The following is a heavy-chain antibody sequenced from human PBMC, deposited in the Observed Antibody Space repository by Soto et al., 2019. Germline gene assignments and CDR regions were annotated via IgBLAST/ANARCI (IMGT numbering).Heavy chain of an antibody. CDR2: IIPILGIA. Sequence: QVQLVQSGAEVKKPGSSVKVSCKASGGTFSSYTISWVRQAPGQGLEWMGRIIPILGIANYAQKFQGRVTVTADNSTGTAYMELSSLRSEDTAVYYCARDPFIAAADHYYYYGMDVWGQGTTVTVSS. V-gene: IGHV1-69*08. CDR1: GGTFSSYT. D-gene: IGHD6-13*01. J-gene: IGHJ6*02. CDR3: ARDPFIAAADHYYYYGMDV.